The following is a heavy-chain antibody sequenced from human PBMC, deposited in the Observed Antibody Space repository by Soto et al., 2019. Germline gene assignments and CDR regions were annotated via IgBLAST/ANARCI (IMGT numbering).Heavy chain of an antibody. CDR2: MNTNSDDT. V-gene: IGHV1-8*01. J-gene: IGHJ6*02. D-gene: IGHD6-13*01. CDR1: GYTFTSYD. Sequence: ASVKVSCKTSGYTFTSYDINWVRQAPGQGLEWVGWMNTNSDDTRSAQKFRGRLTLTRDKSMRAVYMKLSNLRPDDTAVYYCAREWSAAGHFYGMDVWGQGTTITVYS. CDR3: AREWSAAGHFYGMDV.